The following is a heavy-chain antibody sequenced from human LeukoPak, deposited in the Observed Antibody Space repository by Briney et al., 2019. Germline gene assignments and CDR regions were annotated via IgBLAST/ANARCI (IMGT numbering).Heavy chain of an antibody. Sequence: GGSLRLSCTASGFTFGDYAMSWFRQAPGKGLEWVAVISYDGSNKYYADSVKGRFTISRDNAKNSLYLQMNSLRAEDTAVYYCARSGSKNSSSWYDAFDIWGQGTMVTVSS. CDR2: ISYDGSNK. V-gene: IGHV3-30-3*01. J-gene: IGHJ3*02. D-gene: IGHD6-13*01. CDR1: GFTFGDYA. CDR3: ARSGSKNSSSWYDAFDI.